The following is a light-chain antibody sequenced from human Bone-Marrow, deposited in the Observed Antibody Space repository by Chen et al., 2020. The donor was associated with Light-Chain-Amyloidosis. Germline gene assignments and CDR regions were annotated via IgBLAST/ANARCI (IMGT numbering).Light chain of an antibody. CDR2: GDS. CDR1: NIGSTS. V-gene: IGLV3-21*02. J-gene: IGLJ3*02. CDR3: PVWGRSSDRRL. Sequence: SYVLTQPSSVSVAPGQTATIACGGNNIGSTSVHWYQQTPGQAPLLVVYGDSDRPSGIHERLSGSNSGNTATLTISGVQAGDEALYYGPVWGRSSDRRLFGGRTNLSVL.